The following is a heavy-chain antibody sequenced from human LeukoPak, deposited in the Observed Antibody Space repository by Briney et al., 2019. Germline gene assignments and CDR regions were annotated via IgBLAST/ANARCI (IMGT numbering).Heavy chain of an antibody. V-gene: IGHV1-69*13. D-gene: IGHD5-18*01. Sequence: SVKVSCKASGGTFSSYAISWVRQAPGQGLEWMGGIIPIFGTANYAQKFQGRVTITADESTSTAYMELSSLRSEDTAVYYRAKQVYSYGYWGTRWFDPWGQGTLVTVSS. J-gene: IGHJ5*02. CDR3: AKQVYSYGYWGTRWFDP. CDR2: IIPIFGTA. CDR1: GGTFSSYA.